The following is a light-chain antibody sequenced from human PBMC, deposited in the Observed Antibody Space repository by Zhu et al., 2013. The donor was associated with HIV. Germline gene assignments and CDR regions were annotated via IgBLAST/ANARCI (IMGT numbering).Light chain of an antibody. CDR3: GTDHGSGSNFVYV. V-gene: IGLV9-49*03. CDR2: VGTGGIVG. J-gene: IGLJ1*01. CDR1: SGYSNYE. Sequence: VLTQPPSASASLGASVTLTCTLSSGYSNYEVDWYQQRPGKGPRFVMRVGTGGIVGSKGDGIPDRFSVLGSGLNRYLTIKNIQEEDESDYHCGTDHGSGSNFVYVFGTGTKVTVL.